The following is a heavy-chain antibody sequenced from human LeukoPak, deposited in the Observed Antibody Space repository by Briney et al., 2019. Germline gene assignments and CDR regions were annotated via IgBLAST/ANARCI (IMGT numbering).Heavy chain of an antibody. CDR1: GFTFSSYW. CDR3: ARDRGNWGKREWYFDL. D-gene: IGHD7-27*01. CDR2: IKQDGSEK. J-gene: IGHJ2*01. Sequence: PGGSLRLSCAASGFTFSSYWMSWVRQAPGKGLEWVANIKQDGSEKYYVDSVKGRFTISRDNAKSSLYLQMNSLRAEDTAVYYCARDRGNWGKREWYFDLWGRGTLVTVSS. V-gene: IGHV3-7*01.